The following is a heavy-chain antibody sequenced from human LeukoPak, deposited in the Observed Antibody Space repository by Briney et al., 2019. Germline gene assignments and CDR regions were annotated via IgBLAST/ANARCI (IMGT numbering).Heavy chain of an antibody. J-gene: IGHJ4*02. Sequence: GGSLRLSCAASGFTFSSYSMNWVRQAPGKGLEWVSSISSSSSYIYYADSVKGRFTISRDNAKNSLYLQMNSLRAEDTAVYYCARDLGTRFLEWSYYFDYWGQGTLVTVSS. CDR2: ISSSSSYI. D-gene: IGHD3-3*01. V-gene: IGHV3-21*01. CDR1: GFTFSSYS. CDR3: ARDLGTRFLEWSYYFDY.